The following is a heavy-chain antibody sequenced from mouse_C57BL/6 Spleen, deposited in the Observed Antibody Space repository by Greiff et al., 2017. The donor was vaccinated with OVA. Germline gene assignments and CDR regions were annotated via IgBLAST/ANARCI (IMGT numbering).Heavy chain of an antibody. CDR2: INPNNGGT. J-gene: IGHJ4*01. CDR1: GYTFTDYY. V-gene: IGHV1-26*01. Sequence: VQLQQSGPELVKPGASVKISCKASGYTFTDYYMNWVKQSHGKSLEWIGDINPNNGGTSYNQKFKGKATLTVDKSSSTAYMELRSLTSEDSAVYYCAPLRSGYAMDYWGQGTSATVSS. D-gene: IGHD1-1*01. CDR3: APLRSGYAMDY.